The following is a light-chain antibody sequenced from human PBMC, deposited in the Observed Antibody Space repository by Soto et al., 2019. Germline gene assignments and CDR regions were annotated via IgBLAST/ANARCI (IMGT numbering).Light chain of an antibody. V-gene: IGKV3-20*01. CDR3: QQYGSSLGVT. Sequence: EIVLTQSPGTLSLSPGERSTLSCMAIQSVSSSYLAWYQQKPGQAPRLLIYGASSRATGIPDSFSGSGSGTDFTLTISRLEHDDFAVYYCQQYGSSLGVTFGGGTKVDNK. CDR2: GAS. CDR1: QSVSSSY. J-gene: IGKJ4*01.